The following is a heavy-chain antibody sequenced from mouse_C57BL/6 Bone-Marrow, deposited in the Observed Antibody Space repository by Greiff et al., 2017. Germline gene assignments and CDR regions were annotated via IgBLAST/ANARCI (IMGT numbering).Heavy chain of an antibody. Sequence: QVQLQQSGAELARPGASVKLSCKASGYTFTSYGISWVKQRTGQGLEWIGEIYPRSGNTYYNEKFKGKATLTADKSPSTAYMELRSLTSEDSAVYFCARDYYGSRGAYWGQGTLVTVSA. D-gene: IGHD1-1*01. J-gene: IGHJ3*01. CDR2: IYPRSGNT. V-gene: IGHV1-81*01. CDR3: ARDYYGSRGAY. CDR1: GYTFTSYG.